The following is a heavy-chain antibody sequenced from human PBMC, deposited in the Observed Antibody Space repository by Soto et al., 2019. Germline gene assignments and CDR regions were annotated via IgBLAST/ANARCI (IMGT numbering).Heavy chain of an antibody. CDR3: AARYCSAATCFNPGAY. CDR2: IIPIFAVT. CDR1: GDTFNTYT. D-gene: IGHD2-15*01. Sequence: QVQLVQSGAEVKKPGSSVKVSCKVSGDTFNTYTISWVRQAPGQGLEWMGRIIPIFAVTTYSRKFQGRLSITADESTSTAYMEVSSLRSEDTAISYCAARYCSAATCFNPGAYWGQGTLVAFSS. J-gene: IGHJ4*02. V-gene: IGHV1-69*02.